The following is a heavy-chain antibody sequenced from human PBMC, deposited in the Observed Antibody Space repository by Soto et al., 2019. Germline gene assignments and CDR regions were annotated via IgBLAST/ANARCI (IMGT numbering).Heavy chain of an antibody. J-gene: IGHJ5*02. V-gene: IGHV4-59*01. Sequence: PSETLSLTCTVSGGSISSYYWSWIRQPPGKGLEWIGYIYYSGSTNYNPSLKSRVTISVDTSKNQFSLKLSSVTAADTAVYYCARGRKNYYDSSGFNWFDPWGQGTLVTVSS. CDR2: IYYSGST. CDR3: ARGRKNYYDSSGFNWFDP. D-gene: IGHD3-22*01. CDR1: GGSISSYY.